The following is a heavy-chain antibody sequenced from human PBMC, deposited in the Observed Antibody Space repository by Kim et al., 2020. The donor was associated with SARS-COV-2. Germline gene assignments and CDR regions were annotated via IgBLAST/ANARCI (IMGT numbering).Heavy chain of an antibody. CDR2: IIPILDIA. V-gene: IGHV1-69*04. CDR1: GGTFSSYT. D-gene: IGHD3-3*01. Sequence: SVKVSCKASGGTFSSYTISWVRQAPGQGLEWMGRIIPILDIANYAQKFQGRVTITADKSTSTAYMELSSLRSEETAVYYCAREESDFRDWGQGTLVNVS. CDR3: AREESDFRD. J-gene: IGHJ1*01.